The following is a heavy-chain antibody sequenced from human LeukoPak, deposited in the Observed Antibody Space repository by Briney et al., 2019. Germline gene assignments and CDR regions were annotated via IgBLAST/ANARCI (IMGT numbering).Heavy chain of an antibody. J-gene: IGHJ4*02. CDR2: INGDGSDK. CDR3: ARYLNSGPADY. Sequence: GGSLRLSCAASEFTFSSYWMSWFRQAPGKGLEWVANINGDGSDKHYVDSVRGRFTISRDNAKNSLYLQMNSLRAEDTAVYYCARYLNSGPADYWGQGSLITVSS. CDR1: EFTFSSYW. D-gene: IGHD5-12*01. V-gene: IGHV3-7*01.